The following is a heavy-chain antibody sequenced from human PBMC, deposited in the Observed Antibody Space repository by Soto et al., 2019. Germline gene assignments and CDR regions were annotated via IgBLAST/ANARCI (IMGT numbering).Heavy chain of an antibody. Sequence: SETLSLTCAVSGAPISGSYYYWAWLRQSPGKGPEWIGSVFYTGFTSYNPSLESRVSVSVDTSKSQFSLKLSAVTAADTAVYYCATSQKGYNWNYFDHWGQGALVTVSS. J-gene: IGHJ4*02. CDR2: VFYTGFT. V-gene: IGHV4-39*01. CDR1: GAPISGSYYY. CDR3: ATSQKGYNWNYFDH. D-gene: IGHD1-20*01.